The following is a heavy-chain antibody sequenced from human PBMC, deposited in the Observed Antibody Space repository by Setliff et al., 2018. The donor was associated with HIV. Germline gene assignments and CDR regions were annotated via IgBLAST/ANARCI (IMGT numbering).Heavy chain of an antibody. CDR3: ARSGYKKGDWSDLPNWWTQGLNWFDP. V-gene: IGHV1-69*10. CDR1: GDTFSTYA. Sequence: SVKVSCKTSGDTFSTYAISWVRQAPGQGLEWMGGIIPSLTIANYEHKFQGRVTITADKSTTTAYMELKSLKSEDTAVYYCARSGYKKGDWSDLPNWWTQGLNWFDPWGQGTRVTVSS. D-gene: IGHD2-21*01. J-gene: IGHJ5*02. CDR2: IIPSLTIA.